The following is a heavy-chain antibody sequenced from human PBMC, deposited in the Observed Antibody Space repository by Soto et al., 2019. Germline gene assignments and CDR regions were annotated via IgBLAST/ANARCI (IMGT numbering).Heavy chain of an antibody. CDR2: IIPFFGTA. CDR3: TRSTPQACSYVQILDY. J-gene: IGHJ4*02. D-gene: IGHD1-1*01. CDR1: GGTFSRHA. V-gene: IGHV1-69*06. Sequence: QVQLVQSGSEMKKPGSSVQVSCKAAGGTFSRHAISWVRQAPGQGLEWMGGIIPFFGTANYAKKFQGRLTVTADKVTSTAHMELTSLISEDTAIYYSTRSTPQACSYVQILDYCGQGALVTVSS.